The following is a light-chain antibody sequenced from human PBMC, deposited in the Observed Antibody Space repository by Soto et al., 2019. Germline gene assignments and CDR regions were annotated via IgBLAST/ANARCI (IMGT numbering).Light chain of an antibody. CDR2: KVN. CDR1: SSDVGGYNY. V-gene: IGLV2-14*01. CDR3: SSYTSTSTWV. J-gene: IGLJ3*02. Sequence: QSALTQPASVSGSPGQSITISCTGTSSDVGGYNYVSWYQQHPGKAPKLMIYKVNNRPSGVSNRFSGSKSGNTASLTISGLQAEDEADYYCSSYTSTSTWVFGGGTKVTVL.